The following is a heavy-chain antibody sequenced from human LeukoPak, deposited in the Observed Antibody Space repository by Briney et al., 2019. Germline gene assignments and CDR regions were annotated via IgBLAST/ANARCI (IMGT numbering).Heavy chain of an antibody. J-gene: IGHJ6*03. CDR2: IYYSGST. D-gene: IGHD3-10*01. V-gene: IGHV4-59*01. Sequence: PSETLSLTCTVSGGSISSYYWSWIRQPPGKGLEWIGYIYYSGSTNYNPSLKSRVTISVDTSKNQFSLKLSSVTAADTVVYYCARHGDLYYYYYMDVWGKGTTVTVSS. CDR1: GGSISSYY. CDR3: ARHGDLYYYYYMDV.